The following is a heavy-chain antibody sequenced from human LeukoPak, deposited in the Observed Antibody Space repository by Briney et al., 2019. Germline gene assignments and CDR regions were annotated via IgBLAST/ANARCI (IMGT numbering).Heavy chain of an antibody. CDR1: GFTFRDHW. CDR2: INGYETST. J-gene: IGHJ6*03. D-gene: IGHD3-3*01. Sequence: GGSLRLSCEASGFTFRDHWMHWVRQVPGKGLVWVSRINGYETSTAYADSVKGRFTISRDNSKNTLYLQMNSLRAEDTAVYYCAKDFWSGYYTADYYYYMDVWGKGTTVTVSS. CDR3: AKDFWSGYYTADYYYYMDV. V-gene: IGHV3-74*01.